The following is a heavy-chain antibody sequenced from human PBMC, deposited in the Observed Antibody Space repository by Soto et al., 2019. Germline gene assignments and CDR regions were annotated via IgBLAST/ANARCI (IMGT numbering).Heavy chain of an antibody. D-gene: IGHD3-16*01. CDR1: GYNFATDW. V-gene: IGHV5-51*01. Sequence: PGESLKISCKGSGYNFATDWIGWVRQMPGKGLEWMGIIYPGDSDTRYSPSFQGQVTISADKSISTAYLQWRSLRASDTAMYLCAKHGAAYDYAGNTPFDYWGQGTLVTVSS. CDR3: AKHGAAYDYAGNTPFDY. J-gene: IGHJ4*02. CDR2: IYPGDSDT.